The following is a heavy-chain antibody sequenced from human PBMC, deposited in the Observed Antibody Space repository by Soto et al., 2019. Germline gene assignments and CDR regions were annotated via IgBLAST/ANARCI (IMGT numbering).Heavy chain of an antibody. CDR2: ISYDGSNT. J-gene: IGHJ6*02. D-gene: IGHD6-13*01. V-gene: IGHV3-30-3*01. CDR3: ASDKTAAHYYYGMDV. Sequence: QVQLVESGGGVVQPGRSLRLSCAASGFTFSSYAMHWVRQAPGKGLECVALISYDGSNTYYADSVKGRFTISRDNSKNPLYLQMNSLRAEERAVYYCASDKTAAHYYYGMDVWGHGTTVTVSS. CDR1: GFTFSSYA.